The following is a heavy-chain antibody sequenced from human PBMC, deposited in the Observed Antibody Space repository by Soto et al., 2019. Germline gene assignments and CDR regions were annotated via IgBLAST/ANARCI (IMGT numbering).Heavy chain of an antibody. CDR2: VYYTGST. D-gene: IGHD1-1*01. CDR3: ARDRSNSPDLLDS. CDR1: GGSIISDEYY. J-gene: IGHJ4*02. Sequence: LTCSVSGGSIISDEYYWTWIRQPPGGGLEWIGHVYYTGSTSYSPSLKSRLTISVDTSKNQFSLRLNSVSAADTAVYYCARDRSNSPDLLDSWGRGTLVTVSS. V-gene: IGHV4-30-4*01.